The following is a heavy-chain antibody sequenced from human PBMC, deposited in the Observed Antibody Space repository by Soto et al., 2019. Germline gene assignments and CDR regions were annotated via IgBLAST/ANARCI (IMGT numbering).Heavy chain of an antibody. V-gene: IGHV3-73*01. CDR2: IRSKANSYAT. CDR3: TRRRVSSSRLSDGLDV. CDR1: GFTFSCSA. Sequence: GGSLRLCCAASGFTFSCSAMHWVLQASGKGLEWVGRIRSKANSYATAYATSVKGRFTISRDDSKNTAYLQMNSLKTEDTAVYYCTRRRVSSSRLSDGLDVWGQGTTVTVSS. J-gene: IGHJ6*02. D-gene: IGHD6-13*01.